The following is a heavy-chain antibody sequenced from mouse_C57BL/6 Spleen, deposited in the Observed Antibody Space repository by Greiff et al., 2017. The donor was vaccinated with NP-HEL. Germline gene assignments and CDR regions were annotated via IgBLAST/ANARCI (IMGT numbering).Heavy chain of an antibody. D-gene: IGHD3-2*02. Sequence: VQLQQPGAELVKPGASVKLSCKASGYTFTSYWMQWVKQRPGQGLEWIGEIDPSDSYTNYNQKFKGKATLTVDTSSSTAYMQLSSLTSEDSAVYYCARSAQATWRYFDYWGQGTTLTVSS. J-gene: IGHJ2*01. CDR3: ARSAQATWRYFDY. CDR1: GYTFTSYW. CDR2: IDPSDSYT. V-gene: IGHV1-50*01.